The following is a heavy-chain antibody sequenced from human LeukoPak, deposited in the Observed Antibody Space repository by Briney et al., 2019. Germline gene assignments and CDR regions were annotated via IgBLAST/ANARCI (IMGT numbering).Heavy chain of an antibody. CDR1: GYTFTGYY. Sequence: ASVKVSCKASGYTFTGYYIHWVRQAPGQGLEWMGWINPDSGGTKFAQKFQGRVTMTRDTSITTTYMELNSLRSDDTAEYYCARWRSGYSGYEDWYSDLWGRGTLVTVPS. CDR2: INPDSGGT. J-gene: IGHJ2*01. V-gene: IGHV1-2*02. CDR3: ARWRSGYSGYEDWYSDL. D-gene: IGHD5-12*01.